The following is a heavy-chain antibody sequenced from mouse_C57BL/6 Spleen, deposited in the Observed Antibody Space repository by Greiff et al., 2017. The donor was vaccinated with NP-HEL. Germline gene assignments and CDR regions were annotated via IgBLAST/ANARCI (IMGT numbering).Heavy chain of an antibody. D-gene: IGHD2-4*01. CDR2: LWRDGST. V-gene: IGHV2-6-1*01. CDR3: ARHKDDNGAMDY. Sequence: VMLVESGPGLVAPSQSLSITCTVSGFSLTSYGVHWVRQPPGKGLAWLVVLWRDGSTTYNSALKSRLSISKDNSKSQVFLKMNSLQTDDTAMDYCARHKDDNGAMDYWGQGTSVTVSS. J-gene: IGHJ4*01. CDR1: GFSLTSYG.